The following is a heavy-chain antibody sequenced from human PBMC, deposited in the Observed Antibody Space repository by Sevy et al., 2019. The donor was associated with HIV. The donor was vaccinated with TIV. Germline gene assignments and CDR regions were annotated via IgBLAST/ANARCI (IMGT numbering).Heavy chain of an antibody. V-gene: IGHV4-59*01. J-gene: IGHJ6*02. Sequence: SETLSLTCAVSGGSISSYYWTWIRQPPGKGLEWIGYVNYRGSTNYNPSLKSRLTMSVDISKNQFSLKLTSVTAADTAGYYCARDSSTGITVHGVVTYGMDVWGQGTTVTVSS. CDR3: ARDSSTGITVHGVVTYGMDV. D-gene: IGHD3-3*01. CDR2: VNYRGST. CDR1: GGSISSYY.